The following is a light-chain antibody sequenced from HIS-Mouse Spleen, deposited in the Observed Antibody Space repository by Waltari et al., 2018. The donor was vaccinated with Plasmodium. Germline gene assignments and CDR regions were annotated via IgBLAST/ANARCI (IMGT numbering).Light chain of an antibody. CDR2: EGS. CDR3: CSYAGSRMV. V-gene: IGLV2-23*01. Sequence: GQSITISCTGTSSDVGSYNLVSWYQQHPGKAPKIMIYEGSKRPSGVSNRFSGAKSGNTASLTISGLQAEDEADYYGCSYAGSRMVFGGGTKLTVL. CDR1: SSDVGSYNL. J-gene: IGLJ2*01.